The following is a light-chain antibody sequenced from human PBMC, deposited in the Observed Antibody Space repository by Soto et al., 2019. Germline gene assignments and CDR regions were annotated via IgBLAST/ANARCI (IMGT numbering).Light chain of an antibody. CDR2: KAS. V-gene: IGKV1-5*03. CDR3: QHYNSYSWT. CDR1: QSISSW. Sequence: DIQMTQSPSTLSASVGARVTITCRASQSISSWLAWYQQKPGKAPKLLIYKASSLESGVPSRFSGSGSGSNFTVTISSLQPDEFATSYLQHYNSYSWTVGQGTKVVIK. J-gene: IGKJ1*01.